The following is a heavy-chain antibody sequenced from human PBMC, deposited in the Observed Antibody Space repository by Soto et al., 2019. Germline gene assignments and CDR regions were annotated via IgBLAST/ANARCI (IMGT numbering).Heavy chain of an antibody. V-gene: IGHV3-30-3*01. J-gene: IGHJ4*02. CDR1: GFTFSSYA. D-gene: IGHD3-10*01. Sequence: GGSLRLSCAASGFTFSSYAMHWVRQAPGKGLEWVAVISYDGSNKYYADSVKGRFTISRDNSKNTLYLQMNSLRAEDTAVYYCARDSPEGSGSYTFDYWGRGTLVTVSS. CDR3: ARDSPEGSGSYTFDY. CDR2: ISYDGSNK.